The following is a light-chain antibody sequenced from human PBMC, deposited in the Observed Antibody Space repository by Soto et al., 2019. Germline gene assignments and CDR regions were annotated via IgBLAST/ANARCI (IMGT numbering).Light chain of an antibody. CDR2: LVS. J-gene: IGKJ5*01. V-gene: IGKV2-28*01. CDR1: QSLLHSNGYNY. CDR3: QQHNQWPIT. Sequence: IVMTQSPLSLSVTPGEPASISCRSSQSLLHSNGYNYLDWYLQKPGQSPQLLIYLVSNRASGVPDRFSGSGSGTEFTLTINSLQSEDSAVDYCQQHNQWPITFGQGTRLEIK.